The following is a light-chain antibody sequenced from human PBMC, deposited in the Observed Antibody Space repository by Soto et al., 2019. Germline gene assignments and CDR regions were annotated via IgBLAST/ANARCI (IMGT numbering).Light chain of an antibody. CDR1: ESVSTN. J-gene: IGKJ1*01. CDR3: QQYSIWRT. Sequence: EIVWTQWPGTLSLCPGERGTVSCRASESVSTNLAWYQQKAGQAPRLLIYGASTRATGIPARFSGSGSGTEFTLTISGLQSEDFAVYYSQQYSIWRTFGQGTKVDIK. CDR2: GAS. V-gene: IGKV3-15*01.